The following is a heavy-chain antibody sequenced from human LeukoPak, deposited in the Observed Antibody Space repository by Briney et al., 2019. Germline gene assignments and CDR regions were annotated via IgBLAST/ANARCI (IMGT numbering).Heavy chain of an antibody. V-gene: IGHV3-74*01. Sequence: GGSLRLSCAASGFTFSSYWMHWVRQAPGKGLVWVSRINSGGSSTSYADSVKGRFTISRDNAKNTLYLQMNSLRAEDTAVYYCARALWSSSWSDGFYFDYWGQGTLVTVSS. CDR3: ARALWSSSWSDGFYFDY. J-gene: IGHJ4*02. CDR1: GFTFSSYW. CDR2: INSGGSST. D-gene: IGHD6-13*01.